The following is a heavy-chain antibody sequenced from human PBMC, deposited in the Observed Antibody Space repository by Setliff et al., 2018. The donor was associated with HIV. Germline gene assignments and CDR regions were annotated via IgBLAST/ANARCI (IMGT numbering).Heavy chain of an antibody. V-gene: IGHV4-39*07. D-gene: IGHD3-22*01. J-gene: IGHJ4*02. CDR2: VYYSGST. CDR3: ARVPGRDYYDTSGDFDY. CDR1: GVSTSSSSYY. Sequence: SETLSLTCTVSGVSTSSSSYYWGWIRQPPGKGLEWIGYVYYSGSTYYNPSLKSRLTISVDTSKNQFSLKVTSVTAADTAVYYCARVPGRDYYDTSGDFDYWGLGTLVTVSS.